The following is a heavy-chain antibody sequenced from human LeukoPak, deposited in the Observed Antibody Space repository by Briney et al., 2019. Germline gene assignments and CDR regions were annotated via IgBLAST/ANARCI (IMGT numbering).Heavy chain of an antibody. V-gene: IGHV4-34*01. D-gene: IGHD3-22*01. J-gene: IGHJ4*02. Sequence: PSETLSLTCAVYGGSFSGYYWSWIRQPPGKGLEWIGEINHSGSTNCNPSLKSRVTISVDTSKNQFSLKLSSVTAADTAVYYCARDRGFRDSSGYADYWGQGTLVTVSS. CDR3: ARDRGFRDSSGYADY. CDR1: GGSFSGYY. CDR2: INHSGST.